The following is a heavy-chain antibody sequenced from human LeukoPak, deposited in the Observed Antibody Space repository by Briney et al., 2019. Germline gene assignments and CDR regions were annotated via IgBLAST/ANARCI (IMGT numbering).Heavy chain of an antibody. D-gene: IGHD4-17*01. CDR3: ARDTSYGDYVRGNDY. V-gene: IGHV3-7*01. CDR2: IKQDGSEK. Sequence: GGSLRLSCTASGFTFSSYWMSWVRQAPGKGLEWVANIKQDGSEKYYLDSVKGRFTISRDNTENSLYLQMNSLRVEDTAVYYCARDTSYGDYVRGNDYWGQGTLVTVSS. J-gene: IGHJ4*02. CDR1: GFTFSSYW.